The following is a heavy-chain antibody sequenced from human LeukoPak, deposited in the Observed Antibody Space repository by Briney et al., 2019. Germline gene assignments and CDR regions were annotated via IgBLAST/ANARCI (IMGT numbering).Heavy chain of an antibody. D-gene: IGHD3-3*01. V-gene: IGHV4-59*11. CDR3: ARNLPPSYYDFWSGYEDWFDP. J-gene: IGHJ5*02. CDR2: TYYSGST. CDR1: GGSISSHY. Sequence: SETLSLTCTVSGGSISSHYWSWIRQPPGKGLEWIGYTYYSGSTNYNPSLKSRVTISVDTSKNQFSLKLSSVTAADTAVYYCARNLPPSYYDFWSGYEDWFDPWGQGTLVTVSS.